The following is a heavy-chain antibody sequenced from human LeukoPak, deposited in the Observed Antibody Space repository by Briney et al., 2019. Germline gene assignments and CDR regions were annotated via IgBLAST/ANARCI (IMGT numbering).Heavy chain of an antibody. CDR3: ARDQINDYGDDTHFDY. J-gene: IGHJ4*02. CDR2: ISSSSSYI. CDR1: GFTFSSTS. V-gene: IGHV3-21*01. D-gene: IGHD4-17*01. Sequence: GGSLRLSCAASGFTFSSTSMNWVRQAPGKGLEWVSSISSSSSYIYYADSVKGRFTISRDNAKISLYLQMNSLRAEDTAVYYCARDQINDYGDDTHFDYGGQGTLVTVS.